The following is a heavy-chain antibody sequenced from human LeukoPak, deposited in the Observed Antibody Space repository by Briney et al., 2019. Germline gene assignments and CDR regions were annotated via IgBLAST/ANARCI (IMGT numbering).Heavy chain of an antibody. D-gene: IGHD3-10*01. CDR1: GGSMSTYY. V-gene: IGHV4-59*01. CDR2: IYYSGST. J-gene: IGHJ4*02. Sequence: SSETLSLTCTVSGGSMSTYYWSWIRQSPGKGLEWIGYIYYSGSTSYNPSLKSRLIISIDTSKTQFYLKPSSVTAADTAVYYCARVVYSGSWGYFDYWGQGILVTVSS. CDR3: ARVVYSGSWGYFDY.